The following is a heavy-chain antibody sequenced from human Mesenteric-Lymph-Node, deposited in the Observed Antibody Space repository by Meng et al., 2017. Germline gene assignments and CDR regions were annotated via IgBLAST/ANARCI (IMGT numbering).Heavy chain of an antibody. D-gene: IGHD3-10*01. CDR2: VNSGGTT. J-gene: IGHJ6*02. CDR1: GVTFSTYA. Sequence: GESLKISCAASGVTFSTYAMSWVRQAPGKGLEWVSAVNSGGTTYYADSVKGRFTISRDNSKNTLYLQMNSLRAEDTAVYYCARDPSYYYGSGSYIYYYYGMDVWGQGTTVTVSS. CDR3: ARDPSYYYGSGSYIYYYYGMDV. V-gene: IGHV3-23*01.